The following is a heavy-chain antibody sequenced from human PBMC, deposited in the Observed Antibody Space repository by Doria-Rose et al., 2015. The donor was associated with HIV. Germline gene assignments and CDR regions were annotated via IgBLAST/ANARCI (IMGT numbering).Heavy chain of an antibody. CDR1: GVSLSSPGMG. CDR2: IFSDDER. V-gene: IGHV2-26*01. CDR3: ARIKSSRWYHKYYFDF. D-gene: IGHD6-13*01. J-gene: IGHJ4*02. Sequence: SGPVLVKPTETLTLTCTVSGVSLSSPGMGVSWIRQPPGKALEWLANIFSDDERSYKTSLKSRLAISRGTSKSKVVLTMTDMVPVDTATYYCARIKSSRWYHKYYFDFWGQGTLVIVSA.